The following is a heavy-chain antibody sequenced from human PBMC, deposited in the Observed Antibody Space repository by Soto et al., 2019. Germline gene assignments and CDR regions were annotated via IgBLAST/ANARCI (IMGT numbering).Heavy chain of an antibody. CDR1: GGTFSSYA. V-gene: IGHV1-69*01. CDR2: IIPIFGTA. CDR3: ARDVTRIAAAATVLYYYYGMDV. D-gene: IGHD6-13*01. Sequence: QVQLVQSGAEVKKPGSSVKVSCKASGGTFSSYAISWVRQAPGQGLEWMGGIIPIFGTANYAQKFQGRVTIPADEATSTAYMELSSLRSDATAVYSCARDVTRIAAAATVLYYYYGMDVWGQGTTVTVS. J-gene: IGHJ6*02.